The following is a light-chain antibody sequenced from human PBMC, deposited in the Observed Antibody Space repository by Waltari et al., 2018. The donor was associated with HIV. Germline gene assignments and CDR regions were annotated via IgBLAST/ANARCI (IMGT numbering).Light chain of an antibody. J-gene: IGLJ3*02. CDR3: QTWATGIRV. V-gene: IGLV4-69*01. CDR1: SGHNSYA. Sequence: QLVLTQSPSASASLGASVKLTCTLSSGHNSYAIAWHQQQPEKGPRYLMKLKSDGSHKKGDGIPDRFPGSSSGAERYLTISSLQSEDEADYYCQTWATGIRVFGGGTKLTVL. CDR2: LKSDGSH.